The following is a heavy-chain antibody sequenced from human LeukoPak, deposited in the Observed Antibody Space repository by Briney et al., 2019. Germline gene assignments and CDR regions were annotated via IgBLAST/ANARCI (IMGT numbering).Heavy chain of an antibody. CDR3: ARDGTAAGLYFDL. CDR1: GFTFTDYW. J-gene: IGHJ4*01. V-gene: IGHV3-7*01. CDR2: IRQDGSEK. D-gene: IGHD6-13*01. Sequence: GGSLRLSCAVSGFTFTDYWMNWVRQAPGKGLEWVASIRQDGSEKSYVDSVKGRFTISRDNTKNSLYLQINSLRAEDTAVYCCARDGTAAGLYFDLWGQGTLVTVSS.